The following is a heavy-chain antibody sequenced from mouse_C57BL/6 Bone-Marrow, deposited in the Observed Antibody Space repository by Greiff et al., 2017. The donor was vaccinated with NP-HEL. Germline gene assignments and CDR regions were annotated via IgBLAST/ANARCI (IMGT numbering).Heavy chain of an antibody. Sequence: QVQLQQPGAELVMPGASVKLSCKASGYTFTSYWMHWVKQRPGQGLEWIGEIDPSDSYTNYNQKFKGKSTLTVDKSSRKAYMQLSSLPSEDSAVDYRARGWYYFDYWGQGTTLTVSS. J-gene: IGHJ2*01. CDR3: ARGWYYFDY. V-gene: IGHV1-69*01. CDR1: GYTFTSYW. CDR2: IDPSDSYT. D-gene: IGHD1-1*02.